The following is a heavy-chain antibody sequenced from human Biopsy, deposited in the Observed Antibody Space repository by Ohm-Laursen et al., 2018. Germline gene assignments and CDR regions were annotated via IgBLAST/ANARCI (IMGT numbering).Heavy chain of an antibody. Sequence: SVNVSRTASVYTFTDSYMHWVRQAPGQGLEWMGWINPNSGGTNYAQKFQGRVTMTRDPSMSTAFMELNRLRSDETAMYYCARGGLNYWYFDLWGRGTLVTVSS. D-gene: IGHD1-26*01. V-gene: IGHV1-2*02. J-gene: IGHJ2*01. CDR3: ARGGLNYWYFDL. CDR1: VYTFTDSY. CDR2: INPNSGGT.